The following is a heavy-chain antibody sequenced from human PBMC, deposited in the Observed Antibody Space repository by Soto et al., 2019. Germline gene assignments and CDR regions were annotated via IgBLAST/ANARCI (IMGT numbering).Heavy chain of an antibody. CDR3: ATKPRLEAAEFDY. CDR1: GGSFSGYY. CDR2: INHSGST. V-gene: IGHV4-34*01. Sequence: SQTLSLTCAVYGGSFSGYYWTWIRQPPGTGLEWIGEINHSGSTNYNPSLKSRLTMSVDTSRNQFSLKLNSMTAVDPAVYYCATKPRLEAAEFDYWGQGTLVTVSS. J-gene: IGHJ4*02. D-gene: IGHD6-13*01.